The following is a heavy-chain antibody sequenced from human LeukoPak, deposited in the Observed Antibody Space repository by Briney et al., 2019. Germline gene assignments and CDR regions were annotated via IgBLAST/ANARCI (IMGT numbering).Heavy chain of an antibody. D-gene: IGHD2/OR15-2a*01. J-gene: IGHJ4*02. Sequence: GGSLRLSCAASGFTFSSYAMHWVRQAPGKGLEWVAVIAYDGNNKYYADSVKGRIIISRDNSKGTLYLQMNSLRVEDTAVYYCAREFDRRNSPYYFDYWGQGTLVTVSS. CDR1: GFTFSSYA. V-gene: IGHV3-30-3*01. CDR2: IAYDGNNK. CDR3: AREFDRRNSPYYFDY.